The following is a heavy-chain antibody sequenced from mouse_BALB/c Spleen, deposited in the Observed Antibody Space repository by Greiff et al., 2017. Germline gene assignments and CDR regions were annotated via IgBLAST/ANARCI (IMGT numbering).Heavy chain of an antibody. J-gene: IGHJ3*01. CDR2: ISSGSSTI. CDR1: GFTFSSFG. Sequence: EVHLVESGGGLVQPGGSRKLSCAASGFTFSSFGMHWVRQAPEKGLEWVAYISSGSSTIYYADTVKGRFTISRDNPKNTLFLQMTSLRSEDTAMYYCARDYYGSSYRFAYWGQGTLVTVSA. V-gene: IGHV5-17*02. D-gene: IGHD1-1*01. CDR3: ARDYYGSSYRFAY.